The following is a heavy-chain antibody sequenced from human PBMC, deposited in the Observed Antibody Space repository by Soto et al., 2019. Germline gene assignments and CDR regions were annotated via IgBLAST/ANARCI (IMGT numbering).Heavy chain of an antibody. CDR1: GFSFSSYA. CDR2: ISHDGINK. V-gene: IGHV3-30-3*01. J-gene: IGHJ5*02. CDR3: ARDMYSSDYFVKWFEP. D-gene: IGHD6-19*01. Sequence: QVRLVESGGGVVQPGRSLRLSCTASGFSFSSYAMYWFRQPPGKGLEWVAVISHDGINKHYADSVKGRVTVSRDNSNHSRDVQLNSRRGEDTAMYYCARDMYSSDYFVKWFEPWGQGTLVTVSS.